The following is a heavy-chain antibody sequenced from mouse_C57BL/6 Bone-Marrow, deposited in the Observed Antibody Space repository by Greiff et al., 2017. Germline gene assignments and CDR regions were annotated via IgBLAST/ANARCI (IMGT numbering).Heavy chain of an antibody. D-gene: IGHD1-1*01. CDR3: ARNYGSSHWYFDV. J-gene: IGHJ1*03. CDR2: IDPNSGGT. V-gene: IGHV1-72*01. Sequence: VQLQQPGAELVKPGASVKLSCKASGYTFPSYWMHWVKQRPGRGLEWIGRIDPNSGGTKYNEKFKSKAKLTVDKPSSTAYMQLSSLTSEDSAVYYCARNYGSSHWYFDVWGTGTTVTVSS. CDR1: GYTFPSYW.